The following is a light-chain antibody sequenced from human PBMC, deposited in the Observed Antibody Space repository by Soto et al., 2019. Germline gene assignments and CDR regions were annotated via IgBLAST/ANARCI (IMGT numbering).Light chain of an antibody. Sequence: DIVMTQSPLSLPVTPGEPASISCRSSQSLLHSNGYNYLDWYLQKPGQSPQLLIYLGSNRASGVPDRFSGSGSGTDFTLKXSRVEAEDXGXYYXXQALQTPRYTXGQGTKLEIK. CDR3: XQALQTPRYT. J-gene: IGKJ2*01. CDR1: QSLLHSNGYNY. CDR2: LGS. V-gene: IGKV2-28*01.